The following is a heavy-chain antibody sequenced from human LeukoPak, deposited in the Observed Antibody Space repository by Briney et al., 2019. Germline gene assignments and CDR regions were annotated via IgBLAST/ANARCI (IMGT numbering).Heavy chain of an antibody. CDR2: ISSSSSYI. D-gene: IGHD6-19*01. CDR3: VKDARRTSGWYFFDY. J-gene: IGHJ4*02. V-gene: IGHV3-21*04. Sequence: GGSLRLSCAASGFTFSSYSMNWVRQAPGKGLEWVSSISSSSSYIYYADSVKGRFTISRDNSKNTLFLQMNSLRAEDTAVYYCVKDARRTSGWYFFDYWGQGTRVTVSS. CDR1: GFTFSSYS.